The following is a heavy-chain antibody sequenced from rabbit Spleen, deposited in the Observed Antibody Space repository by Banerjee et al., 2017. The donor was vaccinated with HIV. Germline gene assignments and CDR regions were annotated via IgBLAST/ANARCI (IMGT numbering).Heavy chain of an antibody. V-gene: IGHV1S45*01. J-gene: IGHJ4*01. CDR1: GFSFSSSYF. CDR2: IYTGSGGTT. Sequence: QEQLVESGGDLVKPEGSLTLTCTASGFSFSSSYFMCWVRQAPGKGLEWIACIYTGSGGTTYYANWAKGRFTISKTSSTTVTLRMTSLTAADTATYFCARDGDDAGYDFNLWGPGTLVTVS. D-gene: IGHD3-1*01. CDR3: ARDGDDAGYDFNL.